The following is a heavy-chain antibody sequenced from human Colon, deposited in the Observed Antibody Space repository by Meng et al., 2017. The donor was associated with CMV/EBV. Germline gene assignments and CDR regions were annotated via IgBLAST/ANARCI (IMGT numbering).Heavy chain of an antibody. J-gene: IGHJ3*02. CDR2: TNEDGSDK. CDR1: GSSFSNSW. Sequence: ESRKISGAASGSSFSNSWMIWVRRAPGKGLEWVAKTNEDGSDKYYVDSVKGRFTIFRDNAKNSVYLQMNSLRAEDTAVYYCVRTAVFEGIVHDAFDIWGQGTMVTVSS. CDR3: VRTAVFEGIVHDAFDI. D-gene: IGHD3-3*01. V-gene: IGHV3-7*01.